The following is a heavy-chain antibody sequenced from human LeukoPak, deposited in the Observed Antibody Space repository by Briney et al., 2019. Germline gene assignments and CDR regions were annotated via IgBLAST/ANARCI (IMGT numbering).Heavy chain of an antibody. J-gene: IGHJ6*03. Sequence: PSETLSLTCSVSGDSISNYYWNWIRQPPGKGLEWIGEINHSGSTNYSPSLKSRVTISVDTSKNQFSLKLNSVTAADTAVYYCATRPTPPYYYYYMDVWGKGTTVTVSS. D-gene: IGHD4-23*01. CDR1: GDSISNYY. CDR3: ATRPTPPYYYYYMDV. CDR2: INHSGST. V-gene: IGHV4-34*01.